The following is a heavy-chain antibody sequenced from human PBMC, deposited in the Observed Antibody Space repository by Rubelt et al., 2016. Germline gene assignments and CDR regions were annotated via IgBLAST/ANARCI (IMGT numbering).Heavy chain of an antibody. CDR1: GGSFSGYY. V-gene: IGHV4-34*01. Sequence: QVQLQQWGAGLLKPSETLSLTCAVYGGSFSGYYWSWIRQPPGKGLEWIGEINHSGSTNYNPSLKSRVTISVDTSKNQFSLKLSSVTAADTAVYYCARSIRGYSGHFDYWGQGTLVTVSS. D-gene: IGHD5-12*01. CDR2: INHSGST. CDR3: ARSIRGYSGHFDY. J-gene: IGHJ4*02.